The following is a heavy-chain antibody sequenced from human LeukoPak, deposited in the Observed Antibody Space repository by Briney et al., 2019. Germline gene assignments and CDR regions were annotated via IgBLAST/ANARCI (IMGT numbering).Heavy chain of an antibody. CDR2: IYYSGGT. D-gene: IGHD3-3*01. V-gene: IGHV4-34*01. Sequence: KPSETLSLTCAVYGGSFSGYYWSWIRQPPGKGLEWIGSIYYSGGTYFHPSLKSRVTISVDTSKNQFSLRLTSVTAADTAVYYCARGDNTIGWFDYWGQGTLVTVSS. J-gene: IGHJ4*02. CDR1: GGSFSGYY. CDR3: ARGDNTIGWFDY.